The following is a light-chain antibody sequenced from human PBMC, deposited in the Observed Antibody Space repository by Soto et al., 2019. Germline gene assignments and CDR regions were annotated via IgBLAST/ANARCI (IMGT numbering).Light chain of an antibody. Sequence: EIVLTQSPATLSLSPGERASLSCRASQSVASYVAWYQQKPGQAPRLLIYDASKRATGIPVRFSGRGSGTDFTLTISSLEPEDFAVYYCQQRSNWPPTFGPGTKVDIK. CDR3: QQRSNWPPT. CDR1: QSVASY. V-gene: IGKV3-11*01. J-gene: IGKJ3*01. CDR2: DAS.